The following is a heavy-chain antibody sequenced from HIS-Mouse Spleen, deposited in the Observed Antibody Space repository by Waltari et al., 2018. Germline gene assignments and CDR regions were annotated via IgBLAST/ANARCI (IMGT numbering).Heavy chain of an antibody. J-gene: IGHJ4*02. CDR3: ARSAGPTIAASHAYFDY. D-gene: IGHD6-6*01. V-gene: IGHV3-30*04. CDR2: ISYDGSNK. CDR1: GFTFSSHA. Sequence: QVQLVESGGGVVQPGRSLRLSCAASGFTFSSHAMHWVRQAPAKGLEWVAVISYDGSNKYYADSVKGRFTISRDNSKNTLYLQMNSLRAEDTAVYYCARSAGPTIAASHAYFDYWGQGTLVTVSS.